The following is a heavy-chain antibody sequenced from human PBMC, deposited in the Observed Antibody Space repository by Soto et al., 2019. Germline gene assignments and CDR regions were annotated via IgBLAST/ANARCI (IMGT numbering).Heavy chain of an antibody. CDR3: AREATGTAWYFDL. Sequence: QAQLVQSGAEVKRPGASVRVSCKASGYMFTVYPTHWVRQAPGQGPEWMGWINAGNGKTKYSQKLQGRVTITSDTSANTAYMELSSLRSEDTAIYYCAREATGTAWYFDLWGRGTPVTVSS. CDR1: GYMFTVYP. V-gene: IGHV1-3*01. D-gene: IGHD4-17*01. CDR2: INAGNGKT. J-gene: IGHJ2*01.